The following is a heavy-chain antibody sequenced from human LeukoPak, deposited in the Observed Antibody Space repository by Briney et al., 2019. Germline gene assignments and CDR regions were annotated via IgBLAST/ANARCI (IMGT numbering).Heavy chain of an antibody. D-gene: IGHD3/OR15-3a*01. V-gene: IGHV3-21*01. CDR1: GFTFSSYS. CDR2: ISSSSSYI. CDR3: ARDRYDFWSGYYGYGMDI. J-gene: IGHJ6*02. Sequence: GGSLRLSCAASGFTFSSYSMNWVRQAPGKGLEWVSSISSSSSYIYYADSVKGRFTISRDNAKDSLYLQMNSLRAEDTAVYYCARDRYDFWSGYYGYGMDIWGQGTTVTVSS.